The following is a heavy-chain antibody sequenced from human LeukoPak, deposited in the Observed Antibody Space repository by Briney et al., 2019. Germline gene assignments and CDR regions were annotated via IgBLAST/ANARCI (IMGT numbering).Heavy chain of an antibody. D-gene: IGHD3-10*01. CDR2: ISSSGSTI. CDR1: GFTFSSYE. Sequence: GGSLRLSCAASGFTFSSYEMNWVRQAPGKGLEWVSYISSSGSTIYYADSVMGRITISRDNAKNSLYLQMNSLRAEDTAVYYCARATMVRGVITSFDYWGQGTLVTVSS. CDR3: ARATMVRGVITSFDY. V-gene: IGHV3-48*03. J-gene: IGHJ4*02.